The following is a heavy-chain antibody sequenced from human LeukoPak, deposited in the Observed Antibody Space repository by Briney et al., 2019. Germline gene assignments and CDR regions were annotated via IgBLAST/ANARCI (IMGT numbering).Heavy chain of an antibody. CDR1: GFTFSSYA. V-gene: IGHV3-23*01. J-gene: IGHJ4*02. Sequence: GGSLRLSCAASGFTFSSYAMTWVRQAPGKGLEWVSDISGNGDITYYADSVKGRFTISRDNSKNTLYLQMNSLRAEDTAVYYCATADKWEPLDYWGQGTLVTVSS. CDR3: ATADKWEPLDY. D-gene: IGHD1-26*01. CDR2: ISGNGDIT.